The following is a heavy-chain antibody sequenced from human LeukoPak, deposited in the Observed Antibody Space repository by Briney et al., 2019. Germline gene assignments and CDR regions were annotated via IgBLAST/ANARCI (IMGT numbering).Heavy chain of an antibody. J-gene: IGHJ4*02. CDR3: ARGDSSGCPDY. CDR2: ISTSGNFK. CDR1: GFIFSDSC. D-gene: IGHD3-22*01. Sequence: GGSLRLSCAASGFIFSDSCMNWIRQAPGKGLEWVSYISTSGNFKNYADSVKGRFTISRDNAKNSLYLQMSSLRADDTAVYYCARGDSSGCPDYWGQGTLVTVSS. V-gene: IGHV3-11*01.